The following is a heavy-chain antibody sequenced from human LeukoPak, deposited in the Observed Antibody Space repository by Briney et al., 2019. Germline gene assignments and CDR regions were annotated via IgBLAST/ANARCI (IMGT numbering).Heavy chain of an antibody. Sequence: GGSLRLSCAASGFILNDHYIDWVRQAPGKGLEYVSAISSYGGSTYYANSVKGRFTISRDNSKNTLYLQMGSLRAEDMGEYYCARDQGYTRDGYYYAMDVWGQGTTVTVSS. D-gene: IGHD5-18*01. CDR2: ISSYGGST. CDR1: GFILNDHY. V-gene: IGHV3-64*01. CDR3: ARDQGYTRDGYYYAMDV. J-gene: IGHJ6*02.